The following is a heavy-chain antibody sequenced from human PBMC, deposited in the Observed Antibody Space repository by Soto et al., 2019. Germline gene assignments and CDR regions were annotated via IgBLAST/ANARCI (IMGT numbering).Heavy chain of an antibody. D-gene: IGHD3-10*01. CDR3: ASSRPVLYGSGIKNYFDY. Sequence: QVQLQQWGAGLLKPSETLSLTCAVYGGSFSGYYWSWIRQPPGKGLEWIGEINHSGSTNYNPSLKSRVTISVDTSKNQFSLKLSSVTAADTAVYSCASSRPVLYGSGIKNYFDYWGQGTLVTVSS. V-gene: IGHV4-34*01. CDR1: GGSFSGYY. J-gene: IGHJ4*02. CDR2: INHSGST.